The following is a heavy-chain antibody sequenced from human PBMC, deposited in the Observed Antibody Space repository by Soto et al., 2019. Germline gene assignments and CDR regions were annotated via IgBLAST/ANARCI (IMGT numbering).Heavy chain of an antibody. CDR1: GFTFRSYG. Sequence: QVQLVESGGGVVQPGRSLRLSCAASGFTFRSYGMHWVRQAPGKGLEWVAVISYDGSTKYYADSVKGRFTISRDNSKKTPYLQMNSLRAEDTAVYYCAKSRASGNSGMDVWGQGTTVTVSS. CDR3: AKSRASGNSGMDV. CDR2: ISYDGSTK. D-gene: IGHD3-10*01. J-gene: IGHJ6*02. V-gene: IGHV3-30*18.